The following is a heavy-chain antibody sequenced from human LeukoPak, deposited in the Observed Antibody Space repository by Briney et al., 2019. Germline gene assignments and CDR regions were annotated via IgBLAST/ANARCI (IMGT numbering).Heavy chain of an antibody. Sequence: GRSLRLSCAASGFTFSSYGMHWVRQAPGKGLEWVAVISYDGSNKYYADSVKGRFTISRDNSKNTLYLQMNSLRVEDTAVYYCASMGRWAAESPLDYWGQGTLVIVSS. CDR2: ISYDGSNK. CDR3: ASMGRWAAESPLDY. J-gene: IGHJ4*02. CDR1: GFTFSSYG. V-gene: IGHV3-30*03. D-gene: IGHD1-26*01.